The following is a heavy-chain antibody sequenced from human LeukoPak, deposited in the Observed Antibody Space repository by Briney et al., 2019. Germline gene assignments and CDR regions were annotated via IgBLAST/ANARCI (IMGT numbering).Heavy chain of an antibody. CDR3: ARVHDSSGYYYRPEFDY. J-gene: IGHJ4*02. Sequence: GASVKVSCKASGYTLTSYGISWVRQAPGQGLEWMGWISAYNGNTNYAQKLQGRVTMTTDTSTSTAYMELRSLRSDDTAVYYCARVHDSSGYYYRPEFDYWGQGTLVTVSS. CDR2: ISAYNGNT. CDR1: GYTLTSYG. D-gene: IGHD3-22*01. V-gene: IGHV1-18*01.